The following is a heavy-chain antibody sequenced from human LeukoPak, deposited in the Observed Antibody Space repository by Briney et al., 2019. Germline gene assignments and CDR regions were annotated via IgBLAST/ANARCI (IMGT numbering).Heavy chain of an antibody. J-gene: IGHJ4*02. Sequence: GGSLRLSCAGTGFNFDDYAMHWVRQAPGKGLEWVSGISWNGGSIGYADSVKGRFTISRDNAKNSLYLQMNSLRAEDTAVYYCARGRYGDPVDYWGQGTLVTVSS. CDR3: ARGRYGDPVDY. CDR1: GFNFDDYA. V-gene: IGHV3-9*01. D-gene: IGHD4-17*01. CDR2: ISWNGGSI.